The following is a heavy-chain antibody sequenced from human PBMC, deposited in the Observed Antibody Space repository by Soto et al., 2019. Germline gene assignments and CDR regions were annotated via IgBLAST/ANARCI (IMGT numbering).Heavy chain of an antibody. Sequence: SETLSLTCTVSGGSISSYYWSWIRQPPGKGLEWIGYIYYSGSTNYNPSLKSRVTISVDTSKNQFSLKLSSVTAADTAVYYCARGSIAARGIYYYYGMGVWGQGTTVTVSS. V-gene: IGHV4-59*01. CDR2: IYYSGST. CDR3: ARGSIAARGIYYYYGMGV. D-gene: IGHD6-6*01. J-gene: IGHJ6*02. CDR1: GGSISSYY.